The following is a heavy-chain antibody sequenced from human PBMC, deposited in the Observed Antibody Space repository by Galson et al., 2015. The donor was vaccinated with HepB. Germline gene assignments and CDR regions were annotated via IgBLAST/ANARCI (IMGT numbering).Heavy chain of an antibody. J-gene: IGHJ1*01. CDR3: ARGPWFGELTIILVFQY. Sequence: SVKVSCKASGYTFTTYGISWVRQAPGQGLEWVGWINPYNGNTNYAQKFQGRVTMATDTSTSTAYMELRSLRSDDTAVYYCARGPWFGELTIILVFQYWGQGTLVSVSS. D-gene: IGHD3-10*01. V-gene: IGHV1-18*04. CDR2: INPYNGNT. CDR1: GYTFTTYG.